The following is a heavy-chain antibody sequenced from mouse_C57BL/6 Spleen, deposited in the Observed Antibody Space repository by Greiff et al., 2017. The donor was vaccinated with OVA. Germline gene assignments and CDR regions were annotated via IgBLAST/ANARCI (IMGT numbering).Heavy chain of an antibody. V-gene: IGHV5-4*01. Sequence: EVQLVESGGGLVKPGGSLKLSCAASGFTFSSYAMSWVRQTPEKRLEWVATISDGGSYTYYPANVKGRFTISRDNAKNHLYLQMSHLQSEDTAMCYCARSHYSNPSDYWGQGTSVTASS. D-gene: IGHD2-5*01. CDR1: GFTFSSYA. CDR2: ISDGGSYT. CDR3: ARSHYSNPSDY. J-gene: IGHJ4*01.